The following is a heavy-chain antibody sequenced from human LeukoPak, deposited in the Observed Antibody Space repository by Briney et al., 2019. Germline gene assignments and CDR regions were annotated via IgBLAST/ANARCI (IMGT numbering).Heavy chain of an antibody. CDR3: ARAPSEIGGYYPEYFRH. V-gene: IGHV3-74*01. J-gene: IGHJ1*01. CDR2: IKSDGST. Sequence: GGSLRLSCAASGFTFSSYWMHWVRQAPGKGLVWVSRIKSDGSTNYADSVKGRFTISRDNAKITVSLQMNSLRAEDTGVYYCARAPSEIGGYYPEYFRHWGQGTLVTVSS. D-gene: IGHD3-22*01. CDR1: GFTFSSYW.